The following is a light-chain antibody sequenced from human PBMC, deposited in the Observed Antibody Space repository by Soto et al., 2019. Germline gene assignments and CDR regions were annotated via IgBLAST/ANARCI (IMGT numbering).Light chain of an antibody. CDR2: EVN. CDR1: SSDVGYYNY. CDR3: RSRRSDITYV. J-gene: IGLJ1*01. V-gene: IGLV2-14*01. Sequence: QSALTQPASVSGSPGQSITISCTGTSSDVGYYNYVSWYQQHPGKVPKLMIYEVNNRPSGVSNRFSGSKSGNTASLTISGLQAEDEAEYYCRSRRSDITYVCGTGTKVTVL.